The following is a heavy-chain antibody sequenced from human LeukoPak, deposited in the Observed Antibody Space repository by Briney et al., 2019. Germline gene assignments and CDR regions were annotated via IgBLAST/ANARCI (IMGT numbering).Heavy chain of an antibody. V-gene: IGHV1-46*01. D-gene: IGHD6-13*01. Sequence: ASVKVSCKASGYTFTSYYMHWVRQAPGQGLEWMGIINPSGGSTSYAQKFQGRVTMTRDTSTSTVYMELSSLRSEDTAVYYCAREREQQLVFFGDNNRFDTREPFDPWGQGTLVTVSS. CDR1: GYTFTSYY. CDR2: INPSGGST. J-gene: IGHJ5*02. CDR3: AREREQQLVFFGDNNRFDTREPFDP.